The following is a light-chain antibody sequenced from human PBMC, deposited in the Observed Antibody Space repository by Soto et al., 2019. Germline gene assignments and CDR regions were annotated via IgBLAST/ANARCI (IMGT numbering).Light chain of an antibody. V-gene: IGKV1-39*01. CDR1: QSISNY. Sequence: DIQMTQSPSSLSASVGDRVTITCRASQSISNYLNWYQRKPGKAPEFLIYAASSLQSGVPSRFSGSGSGTDFTLTIISLQPEDFATYYCQQSYSTPLTFGGGTKVDIK. J-gene: IGKJ4*01. CDR2: AAS. CDR3: QQSYSTPLT.